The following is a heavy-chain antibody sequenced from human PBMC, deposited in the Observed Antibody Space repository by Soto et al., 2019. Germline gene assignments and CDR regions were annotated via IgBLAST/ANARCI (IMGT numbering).Heavy chain of an antibody. J-gene: IGHJ5*02. Sequence: QVLLVQSGAEVKKPGASLNISCKGSGYSFDKNGISWVRQAPGQGLEWMGWIGGDTGHTNYAQKFQGRLSVTTVTSTRTAYMELRSLTSDDTAMYYCARDKGDFTFGPWGQGSLVTVSS. V-gene: IGHV1-18*01. CDR3: ARDKGDFTFGP. CDR2: IGGDTGHT. CDR1: GYSFDKNG. D-gene: IGHD3-3*01.